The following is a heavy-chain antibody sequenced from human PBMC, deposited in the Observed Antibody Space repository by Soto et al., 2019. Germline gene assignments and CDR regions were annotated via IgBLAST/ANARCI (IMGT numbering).Heavy chain of an antibody. J-gene: IGHJ3*02. V-gene: IGHV1-69*01. CDR1: GGTFSSYA. Sequence: QVQLVQSGAEVKKPGSSVKVSCKASGGTFSSYAISWVRQAPGQGLEWMGGIIPIFGTANYAQKFQGRVTITADESTSTADMELSSLRSEDTAVYYCARPGDSSGYLRYAFDIWGQGTMVTVSS. D-gene: IGHD3-22*01. CDR2: IIPIFGTA. CDR3: ARPGDSSGYLRYAFDI.